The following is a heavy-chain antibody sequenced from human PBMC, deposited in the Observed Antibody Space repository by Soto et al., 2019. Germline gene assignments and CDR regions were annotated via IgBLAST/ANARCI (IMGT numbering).Heavy chain of an antibody. Sequence: SQTLSLTCAISGDSVSSNSAAWNWIRQSPSRGLEWLGRTYYRSKWYNDYAVSVKSRITINPDTSKNQFSLQLNSVTPEDTAVYYCARDTSLVAAAGRRRVWFDPWGQGTLVTVSS. CDR2: TYYRSKWYN. CDR1: GDSVSSNSAA. J-gene: IGHJ5*02. V-gene: IGHV6-1*01. D-gene: IGHD6-13*01. CDR3: ARDTSLVAAAGRRRVWFDP.